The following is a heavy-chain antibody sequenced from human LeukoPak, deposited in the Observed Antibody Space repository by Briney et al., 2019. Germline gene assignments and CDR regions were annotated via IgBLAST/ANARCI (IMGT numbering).Heavy chain of an antibody. CDR1: GFTFSSNA. V-gene: IGHV3-30-3*01. CDR3: ARVMRAGECMDV. J-gene: IGHJ6*02. Sequence: GGSLRLSCAASGFTFSSNAMHWVRQAPGKGLEWVAVISYDGSNKYYADSVKGRFTISRDNSKNTLYLQMNSLRAEDTAVYYCARVMRAGECMDVWGQGTTVTVSS. CDR2: ISYDGSNK. D-gene: IGHD3-16*01.